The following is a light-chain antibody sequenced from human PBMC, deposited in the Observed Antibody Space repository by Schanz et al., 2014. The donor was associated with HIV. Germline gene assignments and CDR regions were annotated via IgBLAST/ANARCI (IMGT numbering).Light chain of an antibody. CDR2: RNN. CDR1: TSNIEDNY. Sequence: QSALTQPPSASGTPGQRVTISCSGTTSNIEDNYVYWYQQFPGTAPRVLIYRNNERPSGVPDRFSASKSGTSASLAISGLQSEDEADYYCAVWDDSLNGRIFGGGTKLTVL. CDR3: AVWDDSLNGRI. V-gene: IGLV1-47*01. J-gene: IGLJ2*01.